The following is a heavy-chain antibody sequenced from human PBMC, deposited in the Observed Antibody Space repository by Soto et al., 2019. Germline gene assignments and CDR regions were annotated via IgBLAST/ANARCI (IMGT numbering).Heavy chain of an antibody. J-gene: IGHJ4*02. D-gene: IGHD1-26*01. V-gene: IGHV3-21*01. Sequence: EVQLVESGGGLVKPGGSLRLSCAASGFTFSSYSMNWVRQAPGKGLEWVSSISSSSSYIYYADSVKGRFTISRDNAKNSLYLQMNSLRAEDTVVYYCARGIGDASYFDYWGQGTLVTVSS. CDR1: GFTFSSYS. CDR3: ARGIGDASYFDY. CDR2: ISSSSSYI.